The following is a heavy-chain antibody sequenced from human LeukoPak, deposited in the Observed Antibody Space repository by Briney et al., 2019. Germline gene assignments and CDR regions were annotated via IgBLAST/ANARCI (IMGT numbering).Heavy chain of an antibody. D-gene: IGHD5-24*01. CDR1: GFTFSSYE. Sequence: PGGSLRLSCAASGFTFSSYEMNWVRKAPGKGLELVSYISSSGSTIYYADSVKGRFTISRDNAKNSLYLQMNSLRAEDTAVYYCAVATIKDYFDYWGQGTLVTVSS. V-gene: IGHV3-48*03. CDR3: AVATIKDYFDY. J-gene: IGHJ4*02. CDR2: ISSSGSTI.